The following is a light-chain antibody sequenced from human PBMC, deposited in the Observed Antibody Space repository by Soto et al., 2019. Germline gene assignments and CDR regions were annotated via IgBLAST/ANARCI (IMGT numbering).Light chain of an antibody. V-gene: IGLV1-51*01. CDR3: GAWDDGLSAYV. J-gene: IGLJ1*01. CDR2: DDK. CDR1: GSNVGKHY. Sequence: QSVLTQPPSVSAAPGQKVTISGAGSGSNVGKHYVSWYQQLPGTAPKLLIYDDKKLPSGNPERFSGSTSATSATLGITGPQTGDEADDYCGAWDDGLSAYVFGPGTKITVL.